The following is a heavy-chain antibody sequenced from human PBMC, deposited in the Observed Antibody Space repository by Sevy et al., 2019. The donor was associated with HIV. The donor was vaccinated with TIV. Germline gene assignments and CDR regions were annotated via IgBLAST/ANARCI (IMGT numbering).Heavy chain of an antibody. D-gene: IGHD3-22*01. CDR3: AHRQSYDSSGYYGGNFDY. CDR1: GFSLSPSGVG. J-gene: IGHJ4*02. Sequence: SGPTLVNPTQTLTLTCTFSGFSLSPSGVGVGWIRQPPGKALEWLALIYWNDDKRYSPSLKSRLTITKDTSKNQVVLTMTNMDPVDTATYYCAHRQSYDSSGYYGGNFDYWGQGTLVTVSS. CDR2: IYWNDDK. V-gene: IGHV2-5*01.